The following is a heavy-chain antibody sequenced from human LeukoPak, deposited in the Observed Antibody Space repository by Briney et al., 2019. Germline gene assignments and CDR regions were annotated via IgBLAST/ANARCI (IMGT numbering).Heavy chain of an antibody. V-gene: IGHV4-34*01. J-gene: IGHJ4*02. CDR3: ARGVYSGYFDY. CDR1: GGSFSGFY. Sequence: MPSETLSLTCAVYGGSFSGFYWSWIRQPPGKGLEWIGEVNHSGSTNYNPSLKSRVTISVDTSKNQFSLKLSSVTAADTAVYYCARGVYSGYFDYWGQGTLVTVSS. CDR2: VNHSGST. D-gene: IGHD2-21*01.